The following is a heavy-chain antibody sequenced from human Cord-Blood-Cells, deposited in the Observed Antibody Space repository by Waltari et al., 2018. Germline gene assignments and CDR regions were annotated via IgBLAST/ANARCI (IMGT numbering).Heavy chain of an antibody. Sequence: QVQLQESGPGLVKPSETLSITCTVSGGSVSSGSYYWSWLRPPPGKGLEWNGYIYYTGSTNYNPSLKSRVTISVDTSKNQFSLKLSSVTAADTAVYYCARVCYDILTGYYYFDYWGQGTLVTVSS. D-gene: IGHD3-9*01. CDR1: GGSVSSGSYY. CDR3: ARVCYDILTGYYYFDY. V-gene: IGHV4-61*01. CDR2: IYYTGST. J-gene: IGHJ4*02.